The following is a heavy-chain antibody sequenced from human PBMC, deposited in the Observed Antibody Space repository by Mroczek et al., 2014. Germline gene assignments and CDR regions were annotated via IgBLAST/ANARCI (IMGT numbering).Heavy chain of an antibody. CDR2: ISYDGSNK. Sequence: ESEGGVVQPGRSLRLSCAASGFTFSSYGMHWVRQAPGKGLEWVAVISYDGSNKYYADSVKGRFTISRDNSKNTLYLQMNSLRAEDTAVYYCAKDFVGGSGYYYDHTDWFDPWGQGTLVTVSS. CDR1: GFTFSSYG. D-gene: IGHD3-22*01. CDR3: AKDFVGGSGYYYDHTDWFDP. V-gene: IGHV3-30*18. J-gene: IGHJ5*02.